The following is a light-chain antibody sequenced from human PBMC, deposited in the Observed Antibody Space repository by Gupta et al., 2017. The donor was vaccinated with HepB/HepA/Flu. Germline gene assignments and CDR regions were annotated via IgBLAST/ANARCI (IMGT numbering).Light chain of an antibody. J-gene: IGKJ2*02. CDR3: MQALESPRT. CDR1: QSLVHSNGYNY. V-gene: IGKV2-28*01. Sequence: DIVMTQSPLSLPVTLGEPASISCRSSQSLVHSNGYNYLDWYLQKPGQSPQLLIYLGSNRASGVPDRFSGSGSGADFTLKISRVEADDVGVYYCMQALESPRTFGQGTKLEIK. CDR2: LGS.